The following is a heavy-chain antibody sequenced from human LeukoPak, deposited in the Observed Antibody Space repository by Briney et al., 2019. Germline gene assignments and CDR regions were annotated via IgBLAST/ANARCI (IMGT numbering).Heavy chain of an antibody. Sequence: GGSLRLSCAASGFTFSSYAMSWVRQAPGKGLEWVSAISGSGGSTYYADSVKGRFTISRDNSKNTLYLQMNSLRAEDTAVYYCVKAKDSSGYYSRDAFDIWGPGTMVTVSS. J-gene: IGHJ3*02. V-gene: IGHV3-23*01. D-gene: IGHD3-22*01. CDR2: ISGSGGST. CDR1: GFTFSSYA. CDR3: VKAKDSSGYYSRDAFDI.